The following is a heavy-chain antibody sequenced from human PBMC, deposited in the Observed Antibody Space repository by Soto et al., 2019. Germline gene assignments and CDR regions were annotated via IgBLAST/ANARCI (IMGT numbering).Heavy chain of an antibody. V-gene: IGHV1-3*01. Sequence: ASVKVSCKASGYTFTSYAMHWVRQAPGQRLEWMGWINAGNGNTKYSQKFQGRVTITRDTSASTAYMELSSLRSEDTAVYYCARGSTYGDYGPYYYYGMDVWGQGTTVTVSS. CDR2: INAGNGNT. J-gene: IGHJ6*02. D-gene: IGHD4-17*01. CDR3: ARGSTYGDYGPYYYYGMDV. CDR1: GYTFTSYA.